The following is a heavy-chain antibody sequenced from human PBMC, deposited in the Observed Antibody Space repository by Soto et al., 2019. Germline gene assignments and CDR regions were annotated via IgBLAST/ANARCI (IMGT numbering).Heavy chain of an antibody. J-gene: IGHJ4*02. CDR1: GGSISSGGYS. CDR2: IYHSGST. CDR3: AREQLAKRSFDY. D-gene: IGHD6-6*01. V-gene: IGHV4-30-2*01. Sequence: SETLSLTCAVSGGSISSGGYSWSWIRQPPGKGLEWIVYIYHSGSTYYNPSLKSRVTISVDRSKNQFSLKLSSVTAADTAVYYCAREQLAKRSFDYWGQGTLVTVSS.